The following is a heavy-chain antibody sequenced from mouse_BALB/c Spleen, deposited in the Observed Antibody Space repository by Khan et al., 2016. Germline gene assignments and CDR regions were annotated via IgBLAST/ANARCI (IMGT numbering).Heavy chain of an antibody. CDR3: VRRLGTRYFDY. J-gene: IGHJ2*01. D-gene: IGHD1-1*01. CDR1: GFTFNTYA. CDR2: IRSKSNNYAT. Sequence: EVQLVESGGGLVQPKGSLKLSCAASGFTFNTYAMNLVRQAPGKGLEWVARIRSKSNNYATYYADSVKDRFTISRDDSQSMLYLQMNNLKTEDTAMYYCVRRLGTRYFDYGGQGTTLTVSS. V-gene: IGHV10-1*02.